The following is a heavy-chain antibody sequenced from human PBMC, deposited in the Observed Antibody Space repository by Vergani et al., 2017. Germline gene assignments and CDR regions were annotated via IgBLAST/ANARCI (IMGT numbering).Heavy chain of an antibody. CDR2: IIPILGTA. J-gene: IGHJ4*02. CDR1: GGTFSSYA. D-gene: IGHD2-2*01. V-gene: IGHV1-69*11. Sequence: QVQLVQSGAEVKKPGSSVKVSCKASGGTFSSYAISWVRQAPGQGLEWMGRIIPILGTANYAQKFQGRVTITADESTSTAYMELSSLRSEDTAVYYCAGLGYCSSTSCKEGDYWGQGTLVTVSS. CDR3: AGLGYCSSTSCKEGDY.